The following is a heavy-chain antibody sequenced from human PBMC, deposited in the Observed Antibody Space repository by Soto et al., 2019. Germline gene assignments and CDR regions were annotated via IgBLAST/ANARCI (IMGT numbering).Heavy chain of an antibody. J-gene: IGHJ6*02. CDR3: ARAPWSNGVVTMAYYGMDV. CDR2: MNPNSGNT. CDR1: GYTFTSYD. V-gene: IGHV1-8*01. Sequence: ASVKVSCKASGYTFTSYDINCARQATGQGLEWMGWMNPNSGNTGYAQKFQGRVTITRDTSVSTAYMELSSLRSEDTAVYYCARAPWSNGVVTMAYYGMDVWGQGTTVTVSS. D-gene: IGHD3-3*01.